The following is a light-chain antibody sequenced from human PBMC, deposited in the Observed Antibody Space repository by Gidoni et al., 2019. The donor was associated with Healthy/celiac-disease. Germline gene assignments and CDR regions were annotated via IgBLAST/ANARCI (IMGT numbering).Light chain of an antibody. CDR3: QQYNNWPPLT. V-gene: IGKV3-15*01. J-gene: IGKJ4*01. CDR1: QSVSSN. CDR2: GAS. Sequence: ELVMTQSPATLSVSPGERATLSCRASQSVSSNLAWYQQKPGQTARLLIYGASTRATGSPARCSGSGCGTEFTLTISSLQSEDFAVYYCQQYNNWPPLTFGGGTKVEIK.